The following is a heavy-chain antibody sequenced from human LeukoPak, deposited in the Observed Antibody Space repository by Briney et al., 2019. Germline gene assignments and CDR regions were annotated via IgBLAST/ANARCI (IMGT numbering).Heavy chain of an antibody. CDR2: IKQDGSEK. Sequence: GGSLRLSCAASGFTFSRNWLSWFGKAPGKGLDWVANIKQDGSEKYYVGSVKGRFTISRDNAKNSLYLQMNSLRAEDTAVYYCARDRILMVFAPYFDYWGQGSLVTVSS. CDR3: ARDRILMVFAPYFDY. V-gene: IGHV3-7*01. D-gene: IGHD2-8*01. CDR1: GFTFSRNW. J-gene: IGHJ4*02.